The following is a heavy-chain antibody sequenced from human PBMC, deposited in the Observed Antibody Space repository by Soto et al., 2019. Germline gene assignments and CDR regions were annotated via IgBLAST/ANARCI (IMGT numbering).Heavy chain of an antibody. CDR2: VIPIFGTA. CDR3: AGGCSSTSCYSPDYYYGMDV. J-gene: IGHJ6*02. D-gene: IGHD2-2*01. V-gene: IGHV1-69*01. CDR1: GGTFSSYA. Sequence: QVQLVQSGAEVKKPGSSVKVSCKASGGTFSSYAISWVRQAPGQGLEWMGGVIPIFGTANYAQKFQGRVTITADESKGRDYMELSSLRCADTAVYYCAGGCSSTSCYSPDYYYGMDVWGQGTTVTVSS.